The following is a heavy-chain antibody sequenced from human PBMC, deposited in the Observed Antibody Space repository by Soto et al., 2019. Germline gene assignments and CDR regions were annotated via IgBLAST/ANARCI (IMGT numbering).Heavy chain of an antibody. Sequence: QITLKESGPTLVKPHRPLTLTSTSPGFPPSPIGGGVAGFRHPQGKALEWLALIYWDDDKRYSPSLKSRLTITKDTSKNQVVLTMTNMDPVDTATYYCAHISERAFDIWGQGTMVTVSS. CDR2: IYWDDDK. CDR1: GFPPSPIGGG. J-gene: IGHJ3*02. V-gene: IGHV2-5*02. CDR3: AHISERAFDI.